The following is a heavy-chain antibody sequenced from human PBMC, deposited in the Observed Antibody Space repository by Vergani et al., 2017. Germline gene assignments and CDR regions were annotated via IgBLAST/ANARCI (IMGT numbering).Heavy chain of an antibody. CDR3: ARERGGESAPYPDAFDI. Sequence: QVQLVQSGAEVKKPGASVKVSCKASGYTFTSYGISWVRQAPGQGLEWMGGIIPIFGTANYAQKFQGRVTITADKSTSTAYMERSSLRSEDTAMYYCARERGGESAPYPDAFDIWGQGTMVTVSS. D-gene: IGHD3-16*01. CDR2: IIPIFGTA. CDR1: GYTFTSYG. V-gene: IGHV1-69*06. J-gene: IGHJ3*02.